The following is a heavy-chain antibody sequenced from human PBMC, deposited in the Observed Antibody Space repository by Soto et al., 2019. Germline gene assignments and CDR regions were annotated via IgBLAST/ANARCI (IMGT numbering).Heavy chain of an antibody. CDR1: GLTFRNHA. D-gene: IGHD2-8*01. Sequence: EVQLLESGGGLVQPGGSLRLSCAVSGLTFRNHAMSWVRLAPGKGLEWVSTIAPIGYSTHYAGSVEGRFTISRDDSKSTLDLQMNSLRADDTAVYYCVSWVSPHFDYWGQGTLVSVSS. V-gene: IGHV3-23*01. J-gene: IGHJ4*02. CDR3: VSWVSPHFDY. CDR2: IAPIGYST.